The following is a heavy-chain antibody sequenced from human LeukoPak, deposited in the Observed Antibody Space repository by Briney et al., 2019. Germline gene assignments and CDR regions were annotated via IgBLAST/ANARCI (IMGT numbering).Heavy chain of an antibody. Sequence: APVKVSCKASGYTFSGHYLHWVRQAPGQGLEWMGRINPNTGVTQYTENFQGRVTMTGDTSISTAYMELSRLRSDDTAVYYCARDYCGGDCFPDYWGQGTLVTVSS. CDR2: INPNTGVT. CDR3: ARDYCGGDCFPDY. J-gene: IGHJ4*02. CDR1: GYTFSGHY. V-gene: IGHV1-2*06. D-gene: IGHD2-21*02.